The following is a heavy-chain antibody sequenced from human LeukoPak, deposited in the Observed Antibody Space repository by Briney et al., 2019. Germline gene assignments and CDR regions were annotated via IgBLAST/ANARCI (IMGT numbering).Heavy chain of an antibody. CDR3: ARDWDSVSGSYSLDY. J-gene: IGHJ4*02. V-gene: IGHV4-4*07. D-gene: IGHD1-26*01. CDR2: IYTSGST. Sequence: PSETLSLTCTVSGGSISSYYWSWIRQPAGKGLEWVGRIYTSGSTNYNPSLKSRVTMSVDTSKNQFSLKLSSVTAADTAVYYCARDWDSVSGSYSLDYWGQGTLVTVSS. CDR1: GGSISSYY.